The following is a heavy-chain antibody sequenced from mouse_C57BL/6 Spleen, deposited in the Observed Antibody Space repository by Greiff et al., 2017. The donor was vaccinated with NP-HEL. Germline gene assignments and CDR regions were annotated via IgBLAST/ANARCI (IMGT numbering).Heavy chain of an antibody. V-gene: IGHV1-80*01. J-gene: IGHJ1*03. D-gene: IGHD1-1*01. CDR2: IYPGDGDT. CDR3: ARSITTVEHFDV. CDR1: GYAFSSYW. Sequence: QVQLQQSGAELVKPGASVKISCKASGYAFSSYWMNWVKQRPGKGLEWIGQIYPGDGDTNYNGKFKGKATLTADKSSSTAYMQLSSLTSEDSAVYFCARSITTVEHFDVWGTGTTVTVSS.